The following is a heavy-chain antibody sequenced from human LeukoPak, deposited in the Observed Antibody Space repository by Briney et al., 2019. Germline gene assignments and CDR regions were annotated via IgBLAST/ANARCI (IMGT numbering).Heavy chain of an antibody. Sequence: PAVTLRLYCAASGFTFSSYGMNWLRQAPGKGLEWVSTLSGSGSSTYYADSVKGRLTMSRDNSTNTLYLQMKSLKAKAMSEYYCAKVGGYSYELNPYFDYWGQGTLVTVSS. CDR3: AKVGGYSYELNPYFDY. J-gene: IGHJ4*02. CDR2: LSGSGSST. V-gene: IGHV3-23*01. D-gene: IGHD5-18*01. CDR1: GFTFSSYG.